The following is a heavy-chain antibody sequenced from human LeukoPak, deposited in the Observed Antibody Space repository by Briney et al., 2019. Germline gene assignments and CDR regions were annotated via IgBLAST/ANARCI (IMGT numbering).Heavy chain of an antibody. CDR1: GGSISSYY. CDR2: IYYSGST. Sequence: SETLSLTCTVPGGSISSYYWSWIRQPPGQGLEWIGYIYYSGSTNYNPSLKSRVTISLDTSKNQFSLKLSSVTAADTAVYSFARDRGYCTNGVCYPDAFDIWGQGTMVTVSS. CDR3: ARDRGYCTNGVCYPDAFDI. J-gene: IGHJ3*02. D-gene: IGHD2-8*01. V-gene: IGHV4-59*01.